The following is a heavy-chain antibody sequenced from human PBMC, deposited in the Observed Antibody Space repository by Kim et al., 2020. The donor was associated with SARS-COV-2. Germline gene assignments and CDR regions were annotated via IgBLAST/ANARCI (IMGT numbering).Heavy chain of an antibody. J-gene: IGHJ4*02. CDR2: INPNSGGT. CDR1: GYTFTGYY. V-gene: IGHV1-2*04. CDR3: ARAHVDTAARNPMVGPPHFDY. Sequence: ASVKVSCKASGYTFTGYYMHWVRQAPGQGLEWMGWINPNSGGTNYAQKFQGWVTMTRDTSISTAYMELSRLRSDDTAVYYCARAHVDTAARNPMVGPPHFDYWGQGTLVTVSS. D-gene: IGHD5-18*01.